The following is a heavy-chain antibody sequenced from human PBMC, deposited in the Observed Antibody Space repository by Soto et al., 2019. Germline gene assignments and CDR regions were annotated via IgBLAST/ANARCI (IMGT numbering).Heavy chain of an antibody. CDR3: AIDRVEAALGTFDQ. D-gene: IGHD6-13*01. J-gene: IGHJ4*02. CDR2: ISTYNGKT. CDR1: GYTISTYP. Sequence: QVQLVQSGAEVKKPGASVKVSCKTSGYTISTYPISWVRQAPGQGLEWVGWISTYNGKTNYGQKFQGRVTITTDTSASTAYMNLRNLRSDDTAVYYCAIDRVEAALGTFDQWGQGTLVTVSS. V-gene: IGHV1-18*01.